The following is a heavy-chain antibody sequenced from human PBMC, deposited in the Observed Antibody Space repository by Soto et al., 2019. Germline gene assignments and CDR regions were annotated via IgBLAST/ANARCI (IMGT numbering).Heavy chain of an antibody. CDR2: IYSGGST. D-gene: IGHD5-18*01. CDR1: GFTVSSNY. J-gene: IGHJ4*02. CDR3: ATRRLELWSEEYYFDY. Sequence: GGSLILSCAASGFTVSSNYMSWVRQAPGKGLEWVSVIYSGGSTYYADSVKGRFTISRDNSKNTLYLQMNSLRAEDTAVYYCATRRLELWSEEYYFDYWGQGTLVTVSS. V-gene: IGHV3-53*01.